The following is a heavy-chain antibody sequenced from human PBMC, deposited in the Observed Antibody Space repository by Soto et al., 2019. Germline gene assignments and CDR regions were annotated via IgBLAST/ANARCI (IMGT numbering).Heavy chain of an antibody. CDR3: ARSRSDYSMDV. CDR1: GFTFSTYA. V-gene: IGHV3-30-3*01. CDR2: ISYDGSNK. Sequence: QVQVVESGGGVVQPGRSLRLSCAASGFTFSTYAMHWVRQAPGKGLEWVAVISYDGSNKYYADSVKGRFTISRDNSKNTLYLQMNSLRAEDTAVYYCARSRSDYSMDVWGQGTTVTVSS. D-gene: IGHD1-26*01. J-gene: IGHJ6*02.